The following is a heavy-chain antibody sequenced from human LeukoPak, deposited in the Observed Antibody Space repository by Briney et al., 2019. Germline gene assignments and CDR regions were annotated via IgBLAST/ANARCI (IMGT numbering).Heavy chain of an antibody. D-gene: IGHD4-17*01. V-gene: IGHV3-48*03. CDR2: ISSSGSTI. Sequence: GGSLRLSCAASGFTFSSYEMNWVRQAPGKGLEWVSYISSSGSTIYYADSVKGRFTISRDNAKNSLYLQMNSLRAEDTAVYYCARQPAYGEYDYWGQGTLVTVSS. CDR1: GFTFSSYE. CDR3: ARQPAYGEYDY. J-gene: IGHJ4*02.